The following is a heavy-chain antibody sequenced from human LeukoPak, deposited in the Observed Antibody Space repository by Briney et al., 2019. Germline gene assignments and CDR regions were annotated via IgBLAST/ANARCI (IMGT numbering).Heavy chain of an antibody. V-gene: IGHV3-30-3*01. Sequence: GRSLRLSCAASGFTFNSSSMHWVRQAPGKGLEWVAIISYDGYNKYYADSVKGRFTISRDNSKSTLYLQMNSLRADNTAVYYCVEPRSDYYSPHFDNWGQGTVVTVSS. CDR2: ISYDGYNK. D-gene: IGHD2-21*02. J-gene: IGHJ4*02. CDR1: GFTFNSSS. CDR3: VEPRSDYYSPHFDN.